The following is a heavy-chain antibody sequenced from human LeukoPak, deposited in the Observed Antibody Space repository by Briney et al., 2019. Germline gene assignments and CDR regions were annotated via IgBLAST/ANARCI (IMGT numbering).Heavy chain of an antibody. Sequence: SETLSLTCTVSGGSISSGANYWSWIRQPPGRGLEGIGYISHSESAYYSPSLESRITISVDRSKNQFSLKLKSVTAADTAIYYCARDGGTTSNPSHDTFAIWGQGTMVAVSS. CDR3: ARDGGTTSNPSHDTFAI. J-gene: IGHJ3*02. CDR2: ISHSESA. V-gene: IGHV4-30-2*01. CDR1: GGSISSGANY. D-gene: IGHD4-11*01.